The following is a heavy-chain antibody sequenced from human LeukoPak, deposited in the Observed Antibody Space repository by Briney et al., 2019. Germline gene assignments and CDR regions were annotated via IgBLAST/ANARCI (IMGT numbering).Heavy chain of an antibody. J-gene: IGHJ6*04. Sequence: GGSLRLSCAASGFTFSSYWMSWVRQAPGKGLEWVANIKQDGSEKYYVDSVKGRFTISRDNAKNSLYLQMNSLRAEDTAVYYCARDSGDIVATIEGMDVWGKGTTVTVSS. D-gene: IGHD5-12*01. CDR2: IKQDGSEK. V-gene: IGHV3-7*01. CDR3: ARDSGDIVATIEGMDV. CDR1: GFTFSSYW.